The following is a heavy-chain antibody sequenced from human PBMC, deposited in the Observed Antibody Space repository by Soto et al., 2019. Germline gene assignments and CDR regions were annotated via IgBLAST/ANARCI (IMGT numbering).Heavy chain of an antibody. CDR3: ARQGTRSMDGGRQGYYYGMDV. CDR1: GFTVSSNY. D-gene: IGHD1-1*01. J-gene: IGHJ6*02. V-gene: IGHV3-53*01. Sequence: GGSLRLSCAASGFTVSSNYMSWVRQAPGKGLERVSVIYSGGSTYYADSVKGRFTISRDNSKNTLYLQMNSLRAEDTAVYYCARQGTRSMDGGRQGYYYGMDVWGQGTTVTVSS. CDR2: IYSGGST.